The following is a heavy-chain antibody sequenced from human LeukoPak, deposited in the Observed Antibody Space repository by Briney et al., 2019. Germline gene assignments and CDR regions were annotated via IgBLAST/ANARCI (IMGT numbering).Heavy chain of an antibody. V-gene: IGHV3-23*01. J-gene: IGHJ4*02. D-gene: IGHD3-10*01. CDR3: AKRGVVIRGILVIGYHQEAYHYDF. Sequence: PGGSLRLSCVVSGMSLTNYGMTWVRQAPGKGLEWVSYISERGGSITYADSAKGRFAISRDTSLNTLSLQMNNLRAEDTAVYFCAKRGVVIRGILVIGYHQEAYHYDFWGQGVLVTDSS. CDR1: GMSLTNYG. CDR2: ISERGGSI.